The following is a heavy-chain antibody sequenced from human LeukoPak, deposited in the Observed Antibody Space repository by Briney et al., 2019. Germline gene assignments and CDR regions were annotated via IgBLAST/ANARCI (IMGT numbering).Heavy chain of an antibody. CDR1: GYSISSGYY. Sequence: SETLSLTCTVSGYSISSGYYWGWIRQPPGKGLEWIGSIYHSGSPYYNPSLKSRVTISVDTSKNQFSLKLSSVTAADTAVYYCAKDGSGWGIYYYYYYMDVWGKGTTVTVSS. J-gene: IGHJ6*03. CDR3: AKDGSGWGIYYYYYYMDV. D-gene: IGHD6-19*01. CDR2: IYHSGSP. V-gene: IGHV4-38-2*02.